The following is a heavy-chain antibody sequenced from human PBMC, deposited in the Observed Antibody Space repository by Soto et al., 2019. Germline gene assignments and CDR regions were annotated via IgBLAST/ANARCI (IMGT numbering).Heavy chain of an antibody. CDR1: GGSFSGYY. CDR2: INHSGST. V-gene: IGHV4-34*01. CDR3: ARTAPSRSYCSSTSCQWLDY. Sequence: QVQLQQWGAGLLKPSETLSLTCAVYGGSFSGYYWSWIRQPPGKGLEWIGEINHSGSTNYNPSLKSPVTTSLDTSKIQLSEEPGPGPGATTAVSSCARTAPSRSYCSSTSCQWLDYWGQGTLVTVSS. D-gene: IGHD2-2*01. J-gene: IGHJ4*02.